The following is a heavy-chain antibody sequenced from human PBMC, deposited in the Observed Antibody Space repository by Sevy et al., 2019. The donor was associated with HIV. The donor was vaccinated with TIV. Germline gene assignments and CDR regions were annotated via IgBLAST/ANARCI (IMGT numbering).Heavy chain of an antibody. V-gene: IGHV3-66*01. Sequence: GGSLRLSCAASGFTVSSNYMSWVRQAPGKGLEWVSVIYSGGSRYYADSVKGRFTISRDNSKNTLYLQMNSLRAEDTAVYYCASRRDAYYDFWSGYYSSHYYYYYGMDVWGQGTTVTVSS. CDR3: ASRRDAYYDFWSGYYSSHYYYYYGMDV. D-gene: IGHD3-3*01. CDR2: IYSGGSR. CDR1: GFTVSSNY. J-gene: IGHJ6*02.